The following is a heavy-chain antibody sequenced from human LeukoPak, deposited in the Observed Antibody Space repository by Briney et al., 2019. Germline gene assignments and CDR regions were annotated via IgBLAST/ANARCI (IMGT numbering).Heavy chain of an antibody. CDR2: SKCTGSNT. V-gene: IGHV3-23*01. CDR3: AKEGGGRKGAFDC. D-gene: IGHD1-14*01. CDR1: GFTSSSFG. J-gene: IGHJ4*02. Sequence: PGGSLRLSCAASGFTSSSFGMSWVRQAPGKGLEWVSSSKCTGSNTHHADSVKYRFTLSIDNTKSTLYLQMNDVRADDTAGYDCAKEGGGRKGAFDCWGQGTLVTVSS.